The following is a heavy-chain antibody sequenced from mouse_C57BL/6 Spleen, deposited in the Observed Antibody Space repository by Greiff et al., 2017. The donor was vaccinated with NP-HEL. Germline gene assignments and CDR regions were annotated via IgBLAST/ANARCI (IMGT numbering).Heavy chain of an antibody. J-gene: IGHJ2*01. Sequence: EVMLVESGGGLVKPGGSLKLSCAASGFTFSDYGMHWVRQAPEKGLEWVAYISSGSSTIYYADTVKGRFTISRDNAKNTLFLQMTSLRSEDTAMYYGARRDIYYDYDYFDYWGQGTTLTVSS. CDR2: ISSGSSTI. CDR1: GFTFSDYG. V-gene: IGHV5-17*01. D-gene: IGHD2-4*01. CDR3: ARRDIYYDYDYFDY.